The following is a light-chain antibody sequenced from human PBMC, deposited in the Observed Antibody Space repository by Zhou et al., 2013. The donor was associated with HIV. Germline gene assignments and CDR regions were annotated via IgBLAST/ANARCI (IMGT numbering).Light chain of an antibody. V-gene: IGKV3-15*01. J-gene: IGKJ1*01. CDR3: QQYNNWPRT. Sequence: MQSPVTLSVSPGERATLSCRASENVDNKLAWYQHKPGQAPRLLIYDASTRATGIPARFSGSGSGTEFTLTISSLQSEDFAVYYCQQYNNWPRTFGLGTKVEIK. CDR1: ENVDNK. CDR2: DAS.